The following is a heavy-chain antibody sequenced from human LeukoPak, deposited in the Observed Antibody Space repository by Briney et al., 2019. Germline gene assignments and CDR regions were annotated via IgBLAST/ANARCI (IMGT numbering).Heavy chain of an antibody. J-gene: IGHJ3*02. CDR2: INSDESNT. CDR3: GRGGNGIDI. V-gene: IGHV3-74*01. Sequence: GGSLRHSCAASGFTFSHYLMHWVRQAPGKGLVWVSRINSDESNTNSYADSVKGRFIISRDNAKNTPYLQMNSLRAEDTAVYFCGRGGNGIDIWGQGTTVIVSS. CDR1: GFTFSHYL. D-gene: IGHD2-8*01.